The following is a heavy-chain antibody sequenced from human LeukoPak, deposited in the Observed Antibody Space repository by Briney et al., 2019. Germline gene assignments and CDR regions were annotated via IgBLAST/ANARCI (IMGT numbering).Heavy chain of an antibody. CDR1: GYSFTTYW. Sequence: GESLKISCKGSGYSFTTYWIAWVRQVPGKGLEWMGIIHPRDSDIRYNPPFQGQVTISADKSISTAYLQWSSLKASDTAMYYCARQPIGSYYDSSGYGGRAFDIWGQGTMVTVSS. V-gene: IGHV5-51*01. J-gene: IGHJ3*02. CDR2: IHPRDSDI. CDR3: ARQPIGSYYDSSGYGGRAFDI. D-gene: IGHD3-22*01.